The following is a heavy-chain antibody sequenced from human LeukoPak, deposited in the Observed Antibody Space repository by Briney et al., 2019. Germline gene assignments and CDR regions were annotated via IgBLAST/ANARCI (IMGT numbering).Heavy chain of an antibody. J-gene: IGHJ4*02. Sequence: ASVKVSCKASGYTFTSYGISWVRQAPGQGLEWMGWISAYNGNTNYAQRLQGRVTMTTDTSTSTAYMELWSLRSDDTAVYYCARSYYDSSGLDGSRRSFDYRGQGTLVTVSS. CDR2: ISAYNGNT. CDR3: ARSYYDSSGLDGSRRSFDY. D-gene: IGHD3-22*01. CDR1: GYTFTSYG. V-gene: IGHV1-18*01.